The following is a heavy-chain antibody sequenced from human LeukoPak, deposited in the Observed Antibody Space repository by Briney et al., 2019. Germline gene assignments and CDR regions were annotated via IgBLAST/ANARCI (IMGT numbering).Heavy chain of an antibody. V-gene: IGHV4-59*01. Sequence: SETLSLTRTVSGGSISGYYWGWIRQPPGEGLEWIGYMYYTGGTTYSPSLQSRVTISADTSKNQLSLKLSSVTAADTAMYYCARYRSHGDYCFDCWGQGTLVTVSS. CDR1: GGSISGYY. D-gene: IGHD4-17*01. J-gene: IGHJ4*01. CDR2: MYYTGGT. CDR3: ARYRSHGDYCFDC.